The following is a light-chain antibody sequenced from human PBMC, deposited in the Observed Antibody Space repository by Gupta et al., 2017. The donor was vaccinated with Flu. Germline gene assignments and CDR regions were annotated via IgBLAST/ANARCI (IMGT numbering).Light chain of an antibody. CDR3: QQRGNWPPIT. CDR2: DAS. CDR1: QSVSSY. V-gene: IGKV3-11*01. Sequence: EIVLTQSPATLSLSPGERATLSCRASQSVSSYLAWYQQKPGQPPRLLIYDASNRATGIPARFSGSGSGTEFTLTISSREPEDFALYYCQQRGNWPPITFGQGTRLEIK. J-gene: IGKJ5*01.